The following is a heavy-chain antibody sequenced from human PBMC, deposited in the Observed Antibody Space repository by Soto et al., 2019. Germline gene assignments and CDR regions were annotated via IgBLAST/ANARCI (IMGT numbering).Heavy chain of an antibody. J-gene: IGHJ6*02. CDR3: ARGDSTDCSKGVCSFFYNHDMDV. CDR2: SNPKSGGP. D-gene: IGHD2-8*01. Sequence: ASVKVSCKASGDSFTDYHIHWVRQAPGQGLEWLGRSNPKSGGPCTAQKFQGSVTMTTDTSISTASTELTSLTSDDTAIYYCARGDSTDCSKGVCSFFYNHDMDVWG. CDR1: GDSFTDYH. V-gene: IGHV1-2*04.